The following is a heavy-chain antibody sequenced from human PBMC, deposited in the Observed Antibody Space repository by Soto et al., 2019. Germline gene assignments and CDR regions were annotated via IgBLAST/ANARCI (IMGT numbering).Heavy chain of an antibody. J-gene: IGHJ4*02. V-gene: IGHV1-69*13. CDR2: IIPIFGTA. CDR3: ARDVGSSSSNFGFDY. CDR1: GGTFSSYA. Sequence: SVKVSCKASGGTFSSYAISWVRQAPGQGLEWMGGIIPIFGTANYAQKFQGRVTITADESTSTAYMELSSLRSEDTAVYYCARDVGSSSSNFGFDYWGQGTLVTVSS. D-gene: IGHD6-6*01.